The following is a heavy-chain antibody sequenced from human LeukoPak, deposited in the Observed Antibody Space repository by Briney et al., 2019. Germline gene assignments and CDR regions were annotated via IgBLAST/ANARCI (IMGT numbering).Heavy chain of an antibody. Sequence: GGSLRLSCAASGFTFSSYLMSWVRQAPGKGLEWVATIKQDGCEKYYVDSVKGRFTISRDNAKNSLYLQMNSLRAEDTAVYYCARRYYDFWSGYYTPGYYYGMDVWGQGTTVTVSS. CDR2: IKQDGCEK. CDR3: ARRYYDFWSGYYTPGYYYGMDV. D-gene: IGHD3-3*01. V-gene: IGHV3-7*01. J-gene: IGHJ6*02. CDR1: GFTFSSYL.